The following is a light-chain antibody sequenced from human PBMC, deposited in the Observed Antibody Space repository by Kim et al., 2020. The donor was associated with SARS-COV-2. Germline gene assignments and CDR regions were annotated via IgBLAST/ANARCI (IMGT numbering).Light chain of an antibody. CDR1: SANLGTNY. V-gene: IGLV1-47*01. Sequence: GQRLNLSCAGSSANLGTNYVYWHQQFPGMAPKVLIYRDNERPSGVPGRFSGSKSGTSASLAISGLRSEDEADYYCAAWDDSLSAWLFGGGTQLTIL. J-gene: IGLJ3*02. CDR3: AAWDDSLSAWL. CDR2: RDN.